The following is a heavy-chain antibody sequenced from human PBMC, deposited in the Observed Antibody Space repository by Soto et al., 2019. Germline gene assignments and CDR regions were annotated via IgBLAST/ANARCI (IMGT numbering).Heavy chain of an antibody. CDR1: AFIVSSNY. J-gene: IGHJ6*02. CDR3: VRDDYGLDV. CDR2: IYSGGST. Sequence: GGSLRLSSAASAFIVSSNYMSWVRQAPGKGLEWVSVIYSGGSTNYADSVKGRFTISRDNSKNILYLQMNSLRAEDTAVYYCVRDDYGLDVWGQGTAVTVSS. V-gene: IGHV3-53*01.